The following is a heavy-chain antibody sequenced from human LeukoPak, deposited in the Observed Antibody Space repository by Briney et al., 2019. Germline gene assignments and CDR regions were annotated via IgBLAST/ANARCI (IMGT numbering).Heavy chain of an antibody. CDR1: SYNFTSYA. D-gene: IGHD3-10*01. CDR2: INTANADT. Sequence: GASLMVSCNAASYNFTSYAIDWVRHAPGQRLDCMGAINTANADTKCSQNFQNRVTVTMDTSANSAYMELSGLSSYVMPVYYCARYGQGYHGDLHDRGQGTQVTVYS. V-gene: IGHV1-3*04. CDR3: ARYGQGYHGDLHD. J-gene: IGHJ4*02.